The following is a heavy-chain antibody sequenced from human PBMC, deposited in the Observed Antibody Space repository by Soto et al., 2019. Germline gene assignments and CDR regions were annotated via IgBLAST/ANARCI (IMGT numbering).Heavy chain of an antibody. Sequence: QLQLQESGPGLVKPSETLSLTCTVSGGSISSSSYYWGWIRQPPGKGLEWIGSIYYSGSTYYNPSLKSRVNISVDTSKNQFSLKLSSVTAADTAVYYCARLFGISPGPWGQGTLVTVSS. V-gene: IGHV4-39*01. CDR2: IYYSGST. D-gene: IGHD3-16*01. CDR1: GGSISSSSYY. J-gene: IGHJ5*02. CDR3: ARLFGISPGP.